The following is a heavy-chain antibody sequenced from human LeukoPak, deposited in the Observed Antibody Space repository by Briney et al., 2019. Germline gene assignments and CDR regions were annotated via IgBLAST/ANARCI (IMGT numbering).Heavy chain of an antibody. Sequence: ASVKVSCKASGYTFSNYGISWVRQAPGQGLVWKGWNAVYNANTNYAQTLQHRVTMTTDTATSTAYMELRSLRSDDTAMYYCARDFAGLFDYWGQGTLVTVSS. J-gene: IGHJ4*02. V-gene: IGHV1-18*01. CDR1: GYTFSNYG. CDR2: NAVYNANT. D-gene: IGHD2-21*01. CDR3: ARDFAGLFDY.